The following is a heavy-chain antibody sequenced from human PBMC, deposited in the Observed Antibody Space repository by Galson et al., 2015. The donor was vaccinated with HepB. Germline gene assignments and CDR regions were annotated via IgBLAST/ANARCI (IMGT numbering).Heavy chain of an antibody. CDR1: GFTFRNYV. Sequence: SLRLSCAASGFTFRNYVMTWVRQAPGKGLEWVSSPSSSGGGTYYADSVKGRVTISRDNSKNTLYLQMHSLRAEDTAVYYCAKSYFDVSGYLDWGQGTLVTVSS. CDR3: AKSYFDVSGYLD. D-gene: IGHD3-22*01. CDR2: PSSSGGGT. J-gene: IGHJ4*02. V-gene: IGHV3-23*01.